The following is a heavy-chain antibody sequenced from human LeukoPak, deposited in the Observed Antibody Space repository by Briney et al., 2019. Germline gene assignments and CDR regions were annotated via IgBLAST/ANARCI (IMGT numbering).Heavy chain of an antibody. CDR1: GGSFSGYY. D-gene: IGHD3-3*01. CDR3: ARPPQIWSGYYTGYYYYMDV. V-gene: IGHV4-34*01. Sequence: SETLSLTCAVYGGSFSGYYWSWIRQPPGKGLEWIGEINHSGSTNYNPSLKSRVTISVDTSKNQFSLKLSSVTAADTAVYYCARPPQIWSGYYTGYYYYMDVWGKGTTVTVSS. J-gene: IGHJ6*03. CDR2: INHSGST.